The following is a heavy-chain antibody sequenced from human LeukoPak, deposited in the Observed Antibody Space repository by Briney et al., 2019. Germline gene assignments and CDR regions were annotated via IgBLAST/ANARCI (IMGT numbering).Heavy chain of an antibody. D-gene: IGHD3-22*01. J-gene: IGHJ4*02. CDR3: ARGYYYDSRFYEDY. CDR2: IYYSGST. CDR1: GGSISSYY. V-gene: IGHV4-59*12. Sequence: PSETLSLTCTVSGGSISSYYWSWIRQPPGKGLEWIGSIYYSGSTNYNPSLKSRVTISVDTSKNQFSLKLSSVTAADTAVYYCARGYYYDSRFYEDYWGQGTLVTVSS.